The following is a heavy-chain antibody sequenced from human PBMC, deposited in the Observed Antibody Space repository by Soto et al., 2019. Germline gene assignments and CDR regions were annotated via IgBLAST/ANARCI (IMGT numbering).Heavy chain of an antibody. Sequence: GGSLRLSCAASGFTFSSYAMSWVRQAPGKGLEWVSAISGSGGSTYYADSVKGRFTISRDNSKNTLYLQMNSLRAEDTAVYYCAKGSIFGVVIPHYYMDVWGKGTTVTVSS. CDR3: AKGSIFGVVIPHYYMDV. CDR1: GFTFSSYA. J-gene: IGHJ6*03. V-gene: IGHV3-23*01. D-gene: IGHD3-3*01. CDR2: ISGSGGST.